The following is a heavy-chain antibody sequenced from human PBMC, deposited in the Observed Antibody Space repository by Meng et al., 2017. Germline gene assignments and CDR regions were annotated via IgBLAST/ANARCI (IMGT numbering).Heavy chain of an antibody. CDR1: GFTFSSYW. Sequence: GESLKISCAASGFTFSSYWMSWVRQAPGKGLEWVANIKQDGSEKYYVDSVKGRFTISRDNAKNSLYLQMNSLRAEDTAVYYCAKVKTVTAPEYRYFDYWGQGTLVTVSS. J-gene: IGHJ4*02. CDR2: IKQDGSEK. V-gene: IGHV3-7*03. CDR3: AKVKTVTAPEYRYFDY. D-gene: IGHD4-17*01.